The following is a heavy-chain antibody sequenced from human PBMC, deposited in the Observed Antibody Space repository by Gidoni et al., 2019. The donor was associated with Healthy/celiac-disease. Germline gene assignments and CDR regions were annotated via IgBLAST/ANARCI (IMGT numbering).Heavy chain of an antibody. Sequence: EVQLLASGGGLVQPGVSLRLSCAASGFTFRSYAMRWVRQAPGKGLEWVSAISGSGGSTYYADSVKGRFTISRDNSKNTLYLQMNSLRAEDTAVYYCAKDPQRYSSSWYVNWFDPWGQGTLVTVSS. D-gene: IGHD6-13*01. CDR1: GFTFRSYA. J-gene: IGHJ5*02. CDR3: AKDPQRYSSSWYVNWFDP. CDR2: ISGSGGST. V-gene: IGHV3-23*01.